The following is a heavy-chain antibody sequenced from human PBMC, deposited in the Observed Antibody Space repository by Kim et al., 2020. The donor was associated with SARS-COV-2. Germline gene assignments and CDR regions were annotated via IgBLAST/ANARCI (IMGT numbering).Heavy chain of an antibody. CDR2: IYYSGST. D-gene: IGHD6-19*01. CDR3: ARLRRRDQYSSGWYNLFDY. V-gene: IGHV4-39*01. J-gene: IGHJ4*02. Sequence: SETLSLTCTVSGGSISSSSYYWGWIRQPPGKGLEWIGSIYYSGSTYYNPSLKSRVTISVDTSKNQFSLKLSSVTAADTAVYYCARLRRRDQYSSGWYNLFDYWGQGTLVTVSS. CDR1: GGSISSSSYY.